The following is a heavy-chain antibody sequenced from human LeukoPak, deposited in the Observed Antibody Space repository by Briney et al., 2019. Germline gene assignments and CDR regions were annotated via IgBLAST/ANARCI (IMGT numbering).Heavy chain of an antibody. Sequence: ASVKVSCTPSGYTFLSYGISWVRQAPGQGLEWMGWISTYNGDTNYAQKVQDRVTMITDISTSTAYMELRTLRSDDTAVYYCARSMTPVDAFDIWGQGTMVTVSS. V-gene: IGHV1-18*01. J-gene: IGHJ3*02. D-gene: IGHD2-15*01. CDR3: ARSMTPVDAFDI. CDR1: GYTFLSYG. CDR2: ISTYNGDT.